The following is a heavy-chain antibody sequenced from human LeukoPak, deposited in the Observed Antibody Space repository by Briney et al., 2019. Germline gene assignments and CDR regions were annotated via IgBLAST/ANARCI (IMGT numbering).Heavy chain of an antibody. V-gene: IGHV4-61*02. CDR3: ARDKGNYDYFDY. CDR1: GGSISSGSYY. J-gene: IGHJ4*02. D-gene: IGHD1-7*01. CDR2: IYTSGST. Sequence: SQTLSLTCTVSGGSISSGSYYWSWIRQPAGKGLEWIGRIYTSGSTNYNPSLESRVTISVDTSKNQFSLKLSSVTAADTAVYYCARDKGNYDYFDYWGQGTLVTVSS.